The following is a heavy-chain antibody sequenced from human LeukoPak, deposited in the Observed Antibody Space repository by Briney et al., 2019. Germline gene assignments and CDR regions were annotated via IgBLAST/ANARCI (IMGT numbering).Heavy chain of an antibody. CDR1: GFTFSSYS. V-gene: IGHV3-21*01. J-gene: IGHJ4*02. D-gene: IGHD3-3*01. Sequence: GGSLRLSCAASGFTFSSYSMNRVRQAPGKGLEWVSSISSSSSYIYYADSVKGRFTISRDNAKNSLYLQMNSLRAEDTAVYYCARDRGYDFWSGPSSGYWGQGTLVTVSS. CDR2: ISSSSSYI. CDR3: ARDRGYDFWSGPSSGY.